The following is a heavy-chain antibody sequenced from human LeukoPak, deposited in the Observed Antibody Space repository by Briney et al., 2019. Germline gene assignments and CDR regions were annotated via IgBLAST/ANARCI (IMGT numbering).Heavy chain of an antibody. D-gene: IGHD2/OR15-2a*01. CDR1: GFTFSNHW. V-gene: IGHV3-74*03. CDR2: INTDGRST. CDR3: VKVRMAVATTSPADY. Sequence: GGSLRLSCTASGFTFSNHWMNWVRQAPGKGLVWVSRINTDGRSTTYADSVKGRFTISRDNSKSTLYLQMNSLRAEDTAVYYCVKVRMAVATTSPADYWGQGTLVTVSS. J-gene: IGHJ4*02.